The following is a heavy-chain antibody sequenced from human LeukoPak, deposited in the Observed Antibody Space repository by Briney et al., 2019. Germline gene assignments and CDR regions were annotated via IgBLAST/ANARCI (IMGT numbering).Heavy chain of an antibody. CDR1: GFTFSSYG. CDR2: IRYDGGNK. D-gene: IGHD6-19*01. Sequence: LPGGSLRLSCAASGFTFSSYGMHWVRQAPGKGLEWVAFIRYDGGNKYYVDSVKGRFTISRDNSKNTLYLQMNSLRTEDTAVYYCVKDLSSAADYWGQGTLVTVSS. V-gene: IGHV3-30*02. CDR3: VKDLSSAADY. J-gene: IGHJ4*02.